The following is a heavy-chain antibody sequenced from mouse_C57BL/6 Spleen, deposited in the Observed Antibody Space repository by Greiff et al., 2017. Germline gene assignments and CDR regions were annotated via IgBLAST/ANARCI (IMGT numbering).Heavy chain of an antibody. D-gene: IGHD2-3*01. CDR3: TRDDGYYPLAY. V-gene: IGHV5-9-1*02. CDR1: GFTFSSYA. Sequence: EVHLVESGEGLVKPGGSLKLSCAASGFTFSSYAMSWVRQTPEKRLEWVAYISSGGDYIYYADTVKGRFTIARDNARNTRYLQMSSLKSEDTAMYYCTRDDGYYPLAYWGQGTLVTVSA. J-gene: IGHJ3*01. CDR2: ISSGGDYI.